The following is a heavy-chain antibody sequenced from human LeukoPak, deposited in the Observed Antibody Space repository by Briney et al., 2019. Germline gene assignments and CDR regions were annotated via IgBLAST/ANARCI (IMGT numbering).Heavy chain of an antibody. Sequence: ASVKVSCKASGYTFTSYDINWVRQATGQGLEWMGWMNPNSGNTGYAQKFQGRVTMTRSTSISTAYMELSSLRSEDTAVYYCARRRFGELSYWFDPWGQGTLVTVSS. D-gene: IGHD3-10*01. CDR1: GYTFTSYD. V-gene: IGHV1-8*01. CDR2: MNPNSGNT. J-gene: IGHJ5*02. CDR3: ARRRFGELSYWFDP.